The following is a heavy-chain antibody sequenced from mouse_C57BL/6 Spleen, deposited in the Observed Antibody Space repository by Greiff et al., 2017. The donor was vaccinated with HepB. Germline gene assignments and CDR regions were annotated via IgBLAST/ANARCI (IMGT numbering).Heavy chain of an antibody. V-gene: IGHV5-12*01. D-gene: IGHD1-1*01. CDR1: GFTFSDYY. CDR3: ARRSYGSSFAWFAY. Sequence: EVQLVESGGGLVQPGGSLKLSCAASGFTFSDYYMYWVRQTPEKRLEWVAYISNGGGSTYYPDTVKGRFTISRDNAKNTLYLQMSRLKSEDTAMYYCARRSYGSSFAWFAYWGQGTLVTVSA. CDR2: ISNGGGST. J-gene: IGHJ3*01.